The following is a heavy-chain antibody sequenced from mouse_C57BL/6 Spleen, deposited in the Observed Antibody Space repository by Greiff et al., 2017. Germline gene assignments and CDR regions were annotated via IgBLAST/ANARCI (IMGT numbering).Heavy chain of an antibody. Sequence: VQLQQPGAELVKPGASVKLSCKASGYTFTSYWMHWVKQRPGQGLEWIGMIHPNSGSTNYNEKFKSKATLTVDKSSSTAYMQLSSLTSEDSAVYYCARSYYGYEGFAYWGQGTLVTVSA. CDR1: GYTFTSYW. CDR2: IHPNSGST. CDR3: ARSYYGYEGFAY. J-gene: IGHJ3*01. V-gene: IGHV1-64*01. D-gene: IGHD2-9*01.